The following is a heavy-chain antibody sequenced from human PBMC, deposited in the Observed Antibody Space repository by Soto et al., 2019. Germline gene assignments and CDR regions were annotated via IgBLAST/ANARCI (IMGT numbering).Heavy chain of an antibody. J-gene: IGHJ6*03. Sequence: GGSLRLSCAASGFTVSSNYMSWVRQAPGKGLEWVSVIYSGGSTNYANSVKGRFTISRDNSKNTLYLQMNSLRAEDTAVYYCASPPAMMPDSGSPYYYYYYMDVWGKGTTVTVSS. CDR2: IYSGGST. CDR3: ASPPAMMPDSGSPYYYYYYMDV. CDR1: GFTVSSNY. D-gene: IGHD2-2*01. V-gene: IGHV3-66*01.